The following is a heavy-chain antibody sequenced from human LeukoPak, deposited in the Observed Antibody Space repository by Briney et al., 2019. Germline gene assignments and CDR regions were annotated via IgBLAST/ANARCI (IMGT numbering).Heavy chain of an antibody. CDR1: GGSISSGSYY. CDR3: AREAFGICDP. D-gene: IGHD3-10*01. J-gene: IGHJ5*02. V-gene: IGHV4-61*02. CDR2: IYTSGST. Sequence: PSQTLSLTCTVSGGSISSGSYYWSWIRQPAGKGLEWIGRIYTSGSTNYNPSLKSRVTISVDTSKNQFSLKLSSVTAADTAVYYCAREAFGICDPWGQGTLVTVSS.